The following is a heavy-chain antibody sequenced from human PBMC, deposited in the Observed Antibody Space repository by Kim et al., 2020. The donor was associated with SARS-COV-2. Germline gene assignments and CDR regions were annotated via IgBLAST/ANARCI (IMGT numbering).Heavy chain of an antibody. CDR3: AKDLGYCSSTRCFAFDI. V-gene: IGHV3-30*18. CDR2: ISYDGSNK. J-gene: IGHJ3*02. D-gene: IGHD2-2*01. CDR1: GFTFSSYG. Sequence: GGSLRLSCAASGFTFSSYGMHWVRQAPGKGLEWVAVISYDGSNKYYADSVKGRFTISRDNSKNTLYLQMNSLRAEDTAVYYCAKDLGYCSSTRCFAFDI.